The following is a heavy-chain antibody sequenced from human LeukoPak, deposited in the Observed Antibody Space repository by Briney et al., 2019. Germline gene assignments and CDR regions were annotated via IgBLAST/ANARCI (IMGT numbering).Heavy chain of an antibody. CDR2: IYHSGST. Sequence: SETLSLTCTVSGYSISSGYYWGWIRQPPGKGLEWIGSIYHSGSTYYNPSLKSRVTISVDTSKNQFSLKLSSVTAADTAVYYCARDPTPLGRGAFDIWGQGTMVTVSS. J-gene: IGHJ3*02. V-gene: IGHV4-38-2*02. CDR3: ARDPTPLGRGAFDI. D-gene: IGHD1-26*01. CDR1: GYSISSGYY.